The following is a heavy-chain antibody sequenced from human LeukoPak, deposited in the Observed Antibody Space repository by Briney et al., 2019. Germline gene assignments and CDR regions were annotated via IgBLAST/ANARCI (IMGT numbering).Heavy chain of an antibody. CDR1: GGSISSRSYY. V-gene: IGHV4-39*07. CDR2: IYYSGST. J-gene: IGHJ4*02. D-gene: IGHD2-15*01. CDR3: ARDLGYCSGGSCYSGRYFDY. Sequence: SETLSLTCTVSGGSISSRSYYWGWVRQPPGKGLEWIGSIYYSGSTYYNPSLKSRVTISVDTSKNQFSLKLSSVTAADTAVYYCARDLGYCSGGSCYSGRYFDYWGQGTLVTVSS.